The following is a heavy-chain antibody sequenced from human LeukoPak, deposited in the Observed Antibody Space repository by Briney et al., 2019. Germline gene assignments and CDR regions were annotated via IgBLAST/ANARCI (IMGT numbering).Heavy chain of an antibody. V-gene: IGHV5-51*01. D-gene: IGHD3-10*01. Sequence: GESLKISCKGSEYSFTSYWIGWVRQMPGKGLEWMGIIYPGDSDTRYSPSFQGQVTISADKSISTAYLQWSSLKASDTAMYYCARQVSGSRPVDWFDPWGQGTLVTVSS. CDR3: ARQVSGSRPVDWFDP. CDR1: EYSFTSYW. CDR2: IYPGDSDT. J-gene: IGHJ5*02.